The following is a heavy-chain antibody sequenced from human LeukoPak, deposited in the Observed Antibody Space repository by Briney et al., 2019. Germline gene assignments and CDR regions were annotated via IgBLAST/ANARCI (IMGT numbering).Heavy chain of an antibody. CDR3: ARDLWGTMVRGVSPFDP. D-gene: IGHD3-10*01. CDR2: IYHSGST. Sequence: PSETLSLICTVSGGSISSGGYYWSWIRQPPGKGLEWIGYIYHSGSTYYNPSLKSRVTISVDRSKNQFSLKLSSVTAADMAVYYCARDLWGTMVRGVSPFDPWGQGTLVTVSS. CDR1: GGSISSGGYY. J-gene: IGHJ5*02. V-gene: IGHV4-30-2*01.